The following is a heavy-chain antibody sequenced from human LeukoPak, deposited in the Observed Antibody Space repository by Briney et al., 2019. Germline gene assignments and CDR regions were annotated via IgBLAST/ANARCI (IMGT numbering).Heavy chain of an antibody. Sequence: GGSLRLSCTASGFTFSTLAMSWVRQAPGKGLEWVSSISSRGDDTTYADSVKGRFTISRDNSKNTLYLQMNSLRAEDTAVCYCAKTYYYGSGSYYLLLDYWGQGTLVTVSS. J-gene: IGHJ4*02. CDR2: ISSRGDDT. CDR1: GFTFSTLA. CDR3: AKTYYYGSGSYYLLLDY. D-gene: IGHD3-10*01. V-gene: IGHV3-23*01.